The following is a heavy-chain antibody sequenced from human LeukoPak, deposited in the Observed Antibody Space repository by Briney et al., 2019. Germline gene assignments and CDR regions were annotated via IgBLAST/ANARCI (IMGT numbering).Heavy chain of an antibody. Sequence: SETLSLTCAVYGGSFSGYYWSWIRQPPGKGLEWIGEINHSGSTNYNPSLKSRVTISVDTSKNQFSLKLSSVTAADTAVYYCXXYTTTVTPRDYYYYMDVWGKGTTVTVSS. CDR1: GGSFSGYY. CDR3: XXYTTTVTPRDYYYYMDV. V-gene: IGHV4-34*03. D-gene: IGHD4-17*01. CDR2: INHSGST. J-gene: IGHJ6*03.